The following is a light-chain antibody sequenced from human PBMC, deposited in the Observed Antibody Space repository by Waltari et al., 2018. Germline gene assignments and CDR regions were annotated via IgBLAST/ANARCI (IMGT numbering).Light chain of an antibody. CDR3: LEHDNFPTHT. CDR2: EAT. CDR1: QDIDDE. V-gene: IGKV5-2*01. J-gene: IGKJ2*01. Sequence: ETTLTQSPAFMSASPPEQVNITCRASQDIDDEMNWYQQKPGEGAIFIIQEATTLVPRIPPRFSGSGYGTDFTLTINNIQSEDVASYFCLEHDNFPTHTFGQGTKLEIK.